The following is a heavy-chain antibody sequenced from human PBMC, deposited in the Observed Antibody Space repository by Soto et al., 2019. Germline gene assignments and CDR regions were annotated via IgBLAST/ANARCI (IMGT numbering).Heavy chain of an antibody. D-gene: IGHD3-9*01. CDR1: GFTFSNYG. CDR2: MSYDGSNT. J-gene: IGHJ4*02. CDR3: AKDLLRYFHWSPFDY. Sequence: QVQLVESGGGVVQPGRSLRLSCAASGFTFSNYGMHWVRQAPGKGLEWVAVMSYDGSNTYYADSVKGLFTISRDNSKNTLYLQMSSLRAEDTAVYYCAKDLLRYFHWSPFDYWGQGTLVTVSS. V-gene: IGHV3-30*18.